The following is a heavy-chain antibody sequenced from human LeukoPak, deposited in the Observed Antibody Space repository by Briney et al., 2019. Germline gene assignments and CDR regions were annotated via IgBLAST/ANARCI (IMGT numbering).Heavy chain of an antibody. J-gene: IGHJ4*02. CDR3: TTAYYYGSGSPRVY. V-gene: IGHV3-15*01. CDR2: IRSKTDGGTT. D-gene: IGHD3-10*01. CDR1: GFTFSNAW. Sequence: GGSLRLSCAASGFTFSNAWMSWVRQAPGKGLEWVGRIRSKTDGGTTDYAAPVKGRFTTSRDDSKNTLYPQMNSLKTEDTAVYYCTTAYYYGSGSPRVYWGQGTLVTVSS.